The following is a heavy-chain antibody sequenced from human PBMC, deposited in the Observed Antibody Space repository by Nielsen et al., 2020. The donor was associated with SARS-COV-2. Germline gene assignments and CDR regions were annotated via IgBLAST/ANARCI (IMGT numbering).Heavy chain of an antibody. Sequence: GESLKISCAASGFTFSSYAMSWVRQAPGKGLEWVSAISGSGGSTYYADSVKGRFTISRDNSKNTLYLQMNSLRAEDTAVYYCAKFDIVVVPAAPQYYYYYMDVWGKGTTVTVSS. CDR2: ISGSGGST. J-gene: IGHJ6*03. CDR1: GFTFSSYA. D-gene: IGHD2-2*01. V-gene: IGHV3-23*01. CDR3: AKFDIVVVPAAPQYYYYYMDV.